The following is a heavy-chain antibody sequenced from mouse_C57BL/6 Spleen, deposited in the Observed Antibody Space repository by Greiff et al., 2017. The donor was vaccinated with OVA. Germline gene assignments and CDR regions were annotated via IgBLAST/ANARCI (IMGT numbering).Heavy chain of an antibody. CDR1: GYTFTDYY. Sequence: VQLQQSGPVLVKPGASVKMSCKASGYTFTDYYMNWVKQSHGKSLEWIGVINPYNGGTSYNQKFKGKATLTVDKSSSTAYMELNSLTSEDSAVYYCATRYTTVVENYFDYWGQGTTLTVSS. D-gene: IGHD1-1*01. V-gene: IGHV1-19*01. J-gene: IGHJ2*01. CDR2: INPYNGGT. CDR3: ATRYTTVVENYFDY.